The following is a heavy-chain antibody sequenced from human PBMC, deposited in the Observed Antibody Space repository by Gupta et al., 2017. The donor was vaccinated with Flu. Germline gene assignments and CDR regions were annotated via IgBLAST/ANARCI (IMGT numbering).Heavy chain of an antibody. CDR3: AKDEAGYDSSGYPIDY. CDR2: ISYDGSNK. CDR1: GFTFSSYG. V-gene: IGHV3-30*18. Sequence: QVQLVESGGGVVQPGRSLRLSCAASGFTFSSYGMHWVRQAPGKGLEWVAVISYDGSNKYYADSVKGRFTISRDNSKNTLYLQMNSLRAEDTAVYYCAKDEAGYDSSGYPIDYWGQGTLVTVSS. J-gene: IGHJ4*02. D-gene: IGHD3-22*01.